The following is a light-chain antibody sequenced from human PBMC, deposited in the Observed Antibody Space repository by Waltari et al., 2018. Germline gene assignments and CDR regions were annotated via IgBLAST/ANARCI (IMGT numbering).Light chain of an antibody. Sequence: EIVMTQSPATLSVSPGERATLSCRASQSVSSNLAWYQQKPGKAPRLLIYGVSTRATGIPVRFSGSGSGTEFTLTISSLQSEDFAVYYCQQYNDWPPLTFGGGTKVEIK. CDR2: GVS. CDR1: QSVSSN. CDR3: QQYNDWPPLT. V-gene: IGKV3-15*01. J-gene: IGKJ4*01.